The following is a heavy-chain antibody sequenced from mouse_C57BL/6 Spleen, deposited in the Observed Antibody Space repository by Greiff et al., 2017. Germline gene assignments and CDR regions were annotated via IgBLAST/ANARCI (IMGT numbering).Heavy chain of an antibody. J-gene: IGHJ1*03. CDR1: GFNIKDYY. D-gene: IGHD1-1*01. Sequence: VQLQQSGAELVRPGASVKLSCTASGFNIKDYYMHWVKQRPEQGLEWIGRIDPEDGDTEYAPKFQGKATMTADTSSSTAYLQLSSRTSEDTAVYYGATGSRRVVEGGYFDVWGTGTTVAVSS. CDR2: IDPEDGDT. CDR3: ATGSRRVVEGGYFDV. V-gene: IGHV14-1*01.